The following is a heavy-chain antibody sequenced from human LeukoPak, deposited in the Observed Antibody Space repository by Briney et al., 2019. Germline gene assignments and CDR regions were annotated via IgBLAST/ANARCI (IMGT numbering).Heavy chain of an antibody. CDR3: ARDYYYGSGSYYWDYYYYYMDV. V-gene: IGHV1-2*02. J-gene: IGHJ6*03. CDR1: GYTFTGYY. Sequence: ASVKVSCKASGYTFTGYYMHWVRQAPGQGLEWMGWINPNSGGTNYAQKFQGRVTMTRDTSISTAYMELSRLRSDDTAVYYCARDYYYGSGSYYWDYYYYYMDVWGKGTTVTISS. CDR2: INPNSGGT. D-gene: IGHD3-10*01.